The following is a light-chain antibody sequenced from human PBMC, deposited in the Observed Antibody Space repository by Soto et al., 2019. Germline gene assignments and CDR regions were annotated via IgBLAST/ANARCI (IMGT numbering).Light chain of an antibody. J-gene: IGLJ1*01. Sequence: QSALTQPPSASGSPGQSVAISCTGTSSDVGGYNYVSWYQQHPGKAPKLMIYEVNKRPSGVPDRFSGSKSGNTASLTVSGLQAEDEADYYCSSYAGNSIYVFGTGTKVTVL. CDR1: SSDVGGYNY. CDR2: EVN. CDR3: SSYAGNSIYV. V-gene: IGLV2-8*01.